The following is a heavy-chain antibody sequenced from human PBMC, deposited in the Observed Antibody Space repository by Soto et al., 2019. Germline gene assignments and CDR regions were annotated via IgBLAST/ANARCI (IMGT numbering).Heavy chain of an antibody. CDR1: GDSISSGGYH. J-gene: IGHJ4*02. CDR3: ATLLLGGYGDPPYYFDY. CDR2: VYYSGST. D-gene: IGHD4-17*01. V-gene: IGHV4-31*03. Sequence: SEALSPTCPVSGDSISSGGYHWRWIRQHPGKGLEWIGYVYYSGSTYYNPSLKSRVTISVDTSKNQFSLKLSSVTAADTALYYCATLLLGGYGDPPYYFDYWGKGTLVTVSS.